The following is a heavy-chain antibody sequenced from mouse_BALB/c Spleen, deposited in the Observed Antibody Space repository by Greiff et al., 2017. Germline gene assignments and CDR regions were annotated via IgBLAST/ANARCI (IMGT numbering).Heavy chain of an antibody. CDR1: GYTFTDYW. Sequence: QVQLQQSGAELVMPGASVKMSCKASGYTFTDYWMHWVKQRPGQGLEWIGAIDTSDSYTSYNQKFKGKATLTVDESSSTAYMQLSSLTSEDSAVYYCAGNYANWGQVTTLTVSS. V-gene: IGHV1-69*01. CDR3: AGNYAN. D-gene: IGHD2-1*01. CDR2: IDTSDSYT. J-gene: IGHJ2*01.